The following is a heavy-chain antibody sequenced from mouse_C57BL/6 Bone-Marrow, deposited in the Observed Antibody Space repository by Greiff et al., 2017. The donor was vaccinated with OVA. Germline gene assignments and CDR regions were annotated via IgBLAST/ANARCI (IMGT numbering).Heavy chain of an antibody. CDR2: IDPSDSYT. D-gene: IGHD1-2*01. J-gene: IGHJ3*01. V-gene: IGHV1-69*01. CDR3: ARGGKILRPFAY. CDR1: GYTFTSYW. Sequence: VQLQQSGAELVMPGASVKLSCKASGYTFTSYWMPWVKQRPGQGLEWIGEIDPSDSYTNYNQKFKGKSTLTVDKSSSTAYMQLSSLTSEDSAVYYCARGGKILRPFAYWGQGTLVTVSA.